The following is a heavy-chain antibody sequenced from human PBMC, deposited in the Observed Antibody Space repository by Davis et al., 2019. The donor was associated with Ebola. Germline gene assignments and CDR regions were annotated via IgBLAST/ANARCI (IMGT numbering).Heavy chain of an antibody. J-gene: IGHJ3*02. CDR2: IYYSGST. CDR3: ARLSVTHDAFDI. V-gene: IGHV4-59*01. CDR1: GGSISSYY. Sequence: PSETLSLSCTVSGGSISSYYWSWIRQPPGKGLEWIGYIYYSGSTNYNPSLKSRVTISVDTSKNQFSLKLSSVTAADTAVYYCARLSVTHDAFDIWGQGTMVTVSS. D-gene: IGHD4-11*01.